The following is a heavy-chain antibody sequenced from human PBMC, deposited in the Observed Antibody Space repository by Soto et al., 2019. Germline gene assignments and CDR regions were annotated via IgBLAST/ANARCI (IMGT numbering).Heavy chain of an antibody. J-gene: IGHJ4*02. V-gene: IGHV3-23*01. Sequence: EVQLLESGGGLVQPGGSRRLSCAASGFTFSSYAMSWVRQAPGKGLEWGSAISGSGGSTYYADSGKGRFTISRDNSKNTLYLQMNRLRAEDTAVDYCAKDLGFLGLLFAMFDYWGQGTLVTVSS. CDR2: ISGSGGST. CDR1: GFTFSSYA. D-gene: IGHD3-3*01. CDR3: AKDLGFLGLLFAMFDY.